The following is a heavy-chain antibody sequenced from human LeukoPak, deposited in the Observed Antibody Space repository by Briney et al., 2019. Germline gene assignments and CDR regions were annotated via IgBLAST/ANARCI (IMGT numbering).Heavy chain of an antibody. CDR3: ARVGTSGYDYHDAFDI. Sequence: GASVKVSCKASGYTFTSYAMHWVRQAPGQRLEWMGWINAGNGNTKYSQKFQGRVTITRDTSASTAYMELSSLRSEDTAVYYCARVGTSGYDYHDAFDIWGQGTMVTVSS. J-gene: IGHJ3*02. CDR1: GYTFTSYA. D-gene: IGHD5-12*01. CDR2: INAGNGNT. V-gene: IGHV1-3*01.